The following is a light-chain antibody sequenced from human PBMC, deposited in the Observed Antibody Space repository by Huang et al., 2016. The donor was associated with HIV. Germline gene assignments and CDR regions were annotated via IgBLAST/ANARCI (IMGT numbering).Light chain of an antibody. Sequence: EIVLTQSTATLSLSPGERTTLSCRASQSINNYLAWYQQKPGQAPRLLIYDASNRATGIPARFSGSGSGTDFTLTISSLEPEDFAVYYCQQRSRWPLTFGGGTKVGI. J-gene: IGKJ4*01. CDR3: QQRSRWPLT. CDR1: QSINNY. V-gene: IGKV3-11*01. CDR2: DAS.